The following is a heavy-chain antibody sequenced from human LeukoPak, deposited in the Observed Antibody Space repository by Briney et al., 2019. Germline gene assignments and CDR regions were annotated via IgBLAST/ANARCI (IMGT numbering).Heavy chain of an antibody. Sequence: ASVKVSCKASGYTFTNYDVNWVRQATGQGLEWMGWMNPNSGDTGYAQKSQGRVTMTRDTSISTAYMELSSLTSEDTAVYYCARGYSSSWSNWFDPWGQGTLVTVSS. CDR2: MNPNSGDT. J-gene: IGHJ5*02. CDR3: ARGYSSSWSNWFDP. V-gene: IGHV1-8*01. CDR1: GYTFTNYD. D-gene: IGHD6-13*01.